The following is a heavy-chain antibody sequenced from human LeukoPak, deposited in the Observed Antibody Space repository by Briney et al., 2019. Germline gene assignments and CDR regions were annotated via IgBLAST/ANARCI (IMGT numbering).Heavy chain of an antibody. J-gene: IGHJ4*02. Sequence: GRSLRLSCAASGFTFSSYAMHWVRQAPGKGLEWVAVISYDGSNKYYADSVKGRFTISRDNSKNTLYLQMNSLRAEDTAVYYCAKGLRYYFDYWGQGTLVTVSS. CDR2: ISYDGSNK. V-gene: IGHV3-30-3*01. CDR1: GFTFSSYA. D-gene: IGHD3-16*01. CDR3: AKGLRYYFDY.